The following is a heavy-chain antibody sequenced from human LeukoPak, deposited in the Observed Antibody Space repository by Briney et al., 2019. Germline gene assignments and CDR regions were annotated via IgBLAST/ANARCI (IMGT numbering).Heavy chain of an antibody. CDR1: GGTFSSYT. J-gene: IGHJ4*02. D-gene: IGHD6-19*01. CDR3: ARVGSQSLPDY. CDR2: MNPNSGNT. V-gene: IGHV1-8*01. Sequence: GASVKVSCKASGGTFSSYTINWVRQAPGQGLEWMGWMNPNSGNTGYAQKFQGRVTMTRNTSISTAYMELSSLRSEDTAVYYCARVGSQSLPDYWGQGTLVTVSS.